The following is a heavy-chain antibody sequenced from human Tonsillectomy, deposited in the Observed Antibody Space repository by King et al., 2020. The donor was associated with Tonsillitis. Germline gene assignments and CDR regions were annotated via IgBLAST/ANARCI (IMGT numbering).Heavy chain of an antibody. V-gene: IGHV4-39*01. CDR3: ARYVSGSFDY. J-gene: IGHJ4*02. CDR2: MYYSGTS. Sequence: MQLQESGPGVVKPSETLSLTCTVSGGSISSGDPYWAWIRQPPGKGLQWIGYMYYSGTSFYNPSLKSRITISGGTSENRFSLELSSVTAADTAVYFCARYVSGSFDYWAREPWSPSPQ. CDR1: GGSISSGDPY. D-gene: IGHD1-26*01.